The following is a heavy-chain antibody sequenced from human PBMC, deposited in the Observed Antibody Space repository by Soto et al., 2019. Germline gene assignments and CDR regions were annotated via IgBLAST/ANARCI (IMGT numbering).Heavy chain of an antibody. Sequence: GASVKVSCKASGGTFSSYTISWVRQAPGQGLEWMGRIIPILGIANYAQKFQGRVTITAVKSTSTAYMELSSLRSEDTAVYYCAREGRYSSSSDNYWGQGTLVTVPQ. J-gene: IGHJ4*02. CDR3: AREGRYSSSSDNY. CDR2: IIPILGIA. CDR1: GGTFSSYT. D-gene: IGHD6-6*01. V-gene: IGHV1-69*04.